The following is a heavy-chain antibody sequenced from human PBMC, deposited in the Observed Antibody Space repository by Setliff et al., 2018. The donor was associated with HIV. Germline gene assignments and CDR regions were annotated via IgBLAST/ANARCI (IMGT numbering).Heavy chain of an antibody. Sequence: SVKVSCKASGGTFSNYGMSWVRQAPGQGLEWMGGIIPISGTANYAQKFQGRVTITTDESTSTAYMELSGLRSEDTAVYYCARDFGGYCSSMSYFDYWGQGTLVTVSS. CDR3: ARDFGGYCSSMSYFDY. CDR1: GGTFSNYG. J-gene: IGHJ4*02. CDR2: IIPISGTA. V-gene: IGHV1-69*05. D-gene: IGHD2-2*01.